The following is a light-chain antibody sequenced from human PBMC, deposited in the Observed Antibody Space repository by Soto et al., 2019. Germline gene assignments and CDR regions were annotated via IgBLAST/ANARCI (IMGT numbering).Light chain of an antibody. CDR1: SSDVGGYNY. J-gene: IGLJ1*01. CDR2: EVS. CDR3: SSYSGTNYHYV. Sequence: QSVLTQPPSSSGSFGQSVTISCTGTSSDVGGYNYVSWYQQYPGKAPKLMIYEVSERPSGVPVRFSGSKSGNTASLTVSGFQADDEADYYCSSYSGTNYHYVFGTGTKVTVL. V-gene: IGLV2-8*01.